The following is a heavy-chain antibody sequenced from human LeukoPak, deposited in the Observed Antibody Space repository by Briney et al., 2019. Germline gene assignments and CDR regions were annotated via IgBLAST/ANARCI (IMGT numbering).Heavy chain of an antibody. V-gene: IGHV3-23*01. D-gene: IGHD1-14*01. J-gene: IGHJ4*02. CDR3: AREKNLGT. CDR1: GLTFSNSA. CDR2: ISRGGGST. Sequence: PGGSLRLSCAASGLTFSNSAMCWVRQAPGKGLEWVSGISRGGGSTYYADSVKGRFTISRDNVKKSVYLQMNSLRAEDTAVYFCAREKNLGTWGQGTLVTVSS.